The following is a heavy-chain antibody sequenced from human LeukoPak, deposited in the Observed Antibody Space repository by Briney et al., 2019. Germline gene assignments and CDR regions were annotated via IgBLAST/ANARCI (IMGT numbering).Heavy chain of an antibody. D-gene: IGHD2-15*01. Sequence: ASVKISCKVSGYTFTDYYMHWVQQAPGKGLEWMGLVDPEDGETIYAEKFQGRVTITADTSTDTAYMELSSLRSEDTAVYYCGTLAKVYCSGGSCYTSPKIDYWGQGILVTVSS. CDR3: GTLAKVYCSGGSCYTSPKIDY. CDR2: VDPEDGET. V-gene: IGHV1-69-2*01. CDR1: GYTFTDYY. J-gene: IGHJ4*02.